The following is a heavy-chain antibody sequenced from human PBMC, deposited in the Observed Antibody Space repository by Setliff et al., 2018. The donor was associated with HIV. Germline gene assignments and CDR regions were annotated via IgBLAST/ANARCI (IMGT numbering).Heavy chain of an antibody. CDR3: ARTKAPLRFFDS. D-gene: IGHD3-16*01. J-gene: IGHJ4*02. Sequence: ASETLSLTCTVSGGSISSHYWSWIRQPPGKGLEWIGYIYYSGSTNYNPSLKSRVTISVDTSKNQFSLKLSSVTAADTAVYYCARTKAPLRFFDSWGPGALVTVSS. CDR1: GGSISSHY. CDR2: IYYSGST. V-gene: IGHV4-59*11.